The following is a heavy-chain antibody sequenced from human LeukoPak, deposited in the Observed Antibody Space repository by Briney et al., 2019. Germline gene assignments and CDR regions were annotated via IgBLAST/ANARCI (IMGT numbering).Heavy chain of an antibody. D-gene: IGHD2-8*01. CDR1: GGSISRGSYY. Sequence: SQTLSLTCTVSGGSISRGSYYWSWIRQPAGKGLEWIGRIYTSGSTNYNPSLKSRVTISVDTSKNQFSLKLSSVTAADTAVYYCVCTKGKFKSFDYWGQGTPVTVSS. CDR2: IYTSGST. CDR3: VCTKGKFKSFDY. J-gene: IGHJ4*02. V-gene: IGHV4-61*02.